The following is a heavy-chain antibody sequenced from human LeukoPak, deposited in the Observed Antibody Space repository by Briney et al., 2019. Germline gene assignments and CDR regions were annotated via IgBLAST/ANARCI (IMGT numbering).Heavy chain of an antibody. J-gene: IGHJ4*02. D-gene: IGHD4-4*01. Sequence: PSETLSLTCAVYGGSFSGYYWSWIRQPPGKGLEWIGEINHSGSTNYNPSLKSRVTISVDTSKNQFSLKLSSVTAADTAVYYCARVRGTVREALYFDYWGQGTLVTVSS. CDR1: GGSFSGYY. CDR3: ARVRGTVREALYFDY. V-gene: IGHV4-34*01. CDR2: INHSGST.